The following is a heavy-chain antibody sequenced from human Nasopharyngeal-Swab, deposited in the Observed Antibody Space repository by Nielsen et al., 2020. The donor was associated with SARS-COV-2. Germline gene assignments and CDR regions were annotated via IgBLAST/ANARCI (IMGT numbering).Heavy chain of an antibody. CDR2: IYYSGST. J-gene: IGHJ3*02. Sequence: SETLSLTYTVSGGSISSSSHYWGWIRQPPGKGLEWIGSIYYSGSTYYNPSLKSRVTISVDTSKNQFSLKLSSVTAADTAVYYCARTVVVVTAIHGGDAFDIWGQGTMVTVSS. D-gene: IGHD2-21*02. V-gene: IGHV4-39*07. CDR1: GGSISSSSHY. CDR3: ARTVVVVTAIHGGDAFDI.